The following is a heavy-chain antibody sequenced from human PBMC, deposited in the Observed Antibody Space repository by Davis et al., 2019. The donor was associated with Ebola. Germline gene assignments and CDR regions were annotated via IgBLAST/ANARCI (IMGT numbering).Heavy chain of an antibody. J-gene: IGHJ4*02. D-gene: IGHD3-3*01. CDR1: GFTFSSYG. Sequence: GESLKISCAASGFTFSSYGMPWVRQAPGKGLEWVAVISYDGSNKYYADSVKGRFTISRDNSKNTLYLQMNSLRAEDTAVYYCAKDAWASGWGQGTLVTVSS. CDR2: ISYDGSNK. CDR3: AKDAWASG. V-gene: IGHV3-30*18.